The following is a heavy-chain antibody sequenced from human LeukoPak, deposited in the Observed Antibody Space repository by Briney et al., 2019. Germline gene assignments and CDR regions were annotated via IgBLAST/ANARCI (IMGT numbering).Heavy chain of an antibody. V-gene: IGHV1-18*01. CDR3: ARHSGSELFFDY. D-gene: IGHD1-26*01. J-gene: IGHJ4*02. CDR1: GYTFSNFG. Sequence: ASVKVSCKASGYTFSNFGFSWVRQAPGQGLEWMGWISAYSGNSNYEQKLQDRVTMTTDRSTNTAYMELRSLRSDDTAVYYCARHSGSELFFDYWGQGTLVTVSS. CDR2: ISAYSGNS.